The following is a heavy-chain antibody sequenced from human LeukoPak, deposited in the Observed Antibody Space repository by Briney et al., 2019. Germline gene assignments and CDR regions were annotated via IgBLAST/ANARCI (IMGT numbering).Heavy chain of an antibody. D-gene: IGHD6-19*01. J-gene: IGHJ4*02. V-gene: IGHV3-21*01. CDR3: ASESAVADFFDY. CDR2: ISSSSSYI. Sequence: PGGSLRLSCAASGFTFSTYTMNWVRQAPGKGLEWVSSISSSSSYIYYADSVKGRFTISRDNAKNSLYLQMNSLRAEDTAVYYCASESAVADFFDYWGQGTLVTVSS. CDR1: GFTFSTYT.